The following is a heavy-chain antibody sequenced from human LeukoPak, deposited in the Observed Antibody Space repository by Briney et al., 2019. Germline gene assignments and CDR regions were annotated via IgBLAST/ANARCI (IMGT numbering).Heavy chain of an antibody. CDR2: INPNSGGT. Sequence: ASVKVSCKASGYTFTGYYMHWVRQAPGQGLEWMGWINPNSGGTNYAQKFQGRVTMTRDTSISTAYMELSRLRSDDTAVYYCVLLDYYGSGSYKSWGQGTLVTVSS. D-gene: IGHD3-10*01. CDR3: VLLDYYGSGSYKS. V-gene: IGHV1-2*02. J-gene: IGHJ4*02. CDR1: GYTFTGYY.